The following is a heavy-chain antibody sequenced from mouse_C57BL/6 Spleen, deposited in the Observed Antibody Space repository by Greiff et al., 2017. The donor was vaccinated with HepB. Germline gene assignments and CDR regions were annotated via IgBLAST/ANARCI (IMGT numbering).Heavy chain of an antibody. Sequence: QVQLQQPGAELVKPGASVKLSCKASGYTFTSYWMQWVKQRPGQGLEWIGEIDPSDSYTNYNQKFKGKATLTVDTSSSTAYMQLSSLTSEDSAVYYCARPDAMDYWGQGTSVTVSS. V-gene: IGHV1-50*01. CDR3: ARPDAMDY. CDR1: GYTFTSYW. CDR2: IDPSDSYT. J-gene: IGHJ4*01.